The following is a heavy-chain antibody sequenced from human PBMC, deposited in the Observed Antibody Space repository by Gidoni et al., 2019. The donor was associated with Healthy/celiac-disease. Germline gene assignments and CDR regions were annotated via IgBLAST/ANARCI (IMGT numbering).Heavy chain of an antibody. V-gene: IGHV4-59*08. CDR3: ARTVDTAMVVFDY. CDR1: GGSISSYY. J-gene: IGHJ4*02. CDR2: IYYRGST. Sequence: QVQLQESGPGLVKPSETLSLTCTVSGGSISSYYWSWIRQPPGKGLEWIGYIYYRGSTNYNPSLKSRVTISVDTSKNQFSLKLSSVTAADTAVYYCARTVDTAMVVFDYWGQGTLVTVSS. D-gene: IGHD5-18*01.